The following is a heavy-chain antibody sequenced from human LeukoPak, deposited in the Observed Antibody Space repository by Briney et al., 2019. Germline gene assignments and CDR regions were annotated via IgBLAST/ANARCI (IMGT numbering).Heavy chain of an antibody. J-gene: IGHJ6*02. Sequence: PSETLSLTCAVHGGSFSGYYWSWIRQPPGKGLEWIGEINHSGSTNYNPSLKSRVTISVDTSKNQFSLKLSSVTAADTAVYYCASIMTTVTPDVWGQGTTVTVSS. CDR1: GGSFSGYY. CDR3: ASIMTTVTPDV. V-gene: IGHV4-34*01. CDR2: INHSGST. D-gene: IGHD4-17*01.